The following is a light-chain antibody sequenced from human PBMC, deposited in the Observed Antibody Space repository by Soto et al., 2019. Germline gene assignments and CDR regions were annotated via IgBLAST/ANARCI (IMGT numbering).Light chain of an antibody. Sequence: EVVLTQSPDTLSLSPGEGVTLSCRASQSVVTNYLAWYQQKYGQSPRLLIYGALYRAPGIPDRFSGSGSGTDFTLSISRLETEDFAVYYCQQRSNWPGYTFGQGTKLEIK. CDR1: QSVVTNY. CDR2: GAL. CDR3: QQRSNWPGYT. J-gene: IGKJ2*01. V-gene: IGKV3D-20*02.